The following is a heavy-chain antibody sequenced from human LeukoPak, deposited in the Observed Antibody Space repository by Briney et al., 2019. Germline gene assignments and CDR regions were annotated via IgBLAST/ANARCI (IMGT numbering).Heavy chain of an antibody. J-gene: IGHJ4*02. Sequence: SEALSLTCTVSGGSISSSTYYWGWIRQPPGKGLEWIGSIYYSGSTYYNPSLKSRVTISVDTSKNQFSLKLSSVTAADTAVYYCARWSSSWEGWGQGTLVTVSS. CDR3: ARWSSSWEG. D-gene: IGHD6-13*01. CDR1: GGSISSSTYY. CDR2: IYYSGST. V-gene: IGHV4-39*07.